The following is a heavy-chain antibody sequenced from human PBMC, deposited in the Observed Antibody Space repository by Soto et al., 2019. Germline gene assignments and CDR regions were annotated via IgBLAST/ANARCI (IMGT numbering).Heavy chain of an antibody. Sequence: QVRLQESGPGLVKPSQTLSLTCTVSGGSLNSGFFWSWVRQQPGKGLECIGHISYSGSTSYNPSLKSRLTMSVDTSENQFSLKLTSVTAADTAVYYCASLFNYYDSRGYAEYHFDDWGQGTLVTVSS. J-gene: IGHJ4*02. CDR3: ASLFNYYDSRGYAEYHFDD. D-gene: IGHD3-22*01. CDR1: GGSLNSGFF. CDR2: ISYSGST. V-gene: IGHV4-31*03.